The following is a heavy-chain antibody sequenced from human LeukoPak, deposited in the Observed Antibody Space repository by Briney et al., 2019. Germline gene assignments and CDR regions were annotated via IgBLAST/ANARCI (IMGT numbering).Heavy chain of an antibody. V-gene: IGHV3-21*01. CDR1: GFTFSSYS. CDR2: ISSSSSYI. J-gene: IGHJ5*02. D-gene: IGHD3-3*02. CDR3: ARDLIYNWFDP. Sequence: GGSLRLSCAASGFTFSSYSMNWVRQAPGKGLEWVSSISSSSSYIYYADSVKGRFTISRDNAKNSLYLQMNSMRAEDTAVYYCARDLIYNWFDPWGQGTLVTVSS.